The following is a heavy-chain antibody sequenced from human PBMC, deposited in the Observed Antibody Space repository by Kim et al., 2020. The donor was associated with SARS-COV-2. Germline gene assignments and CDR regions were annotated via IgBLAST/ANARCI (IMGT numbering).Heavy chain of an antibody. D-gene: IGHD6-19*01. Sequence: ASVKGRFTISRKDAESIAYLQMNSLKTEDTAVYYCTSYGGSSSGWVYFDYWGQGTLVTVSS. V-gene: IGHV3-49*02. J-gene: IGHJ4*02. CDR3: TSYGGSSSGWVYFDY.